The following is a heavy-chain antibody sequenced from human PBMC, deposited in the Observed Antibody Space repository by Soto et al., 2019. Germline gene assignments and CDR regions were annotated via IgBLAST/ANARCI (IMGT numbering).Heavy chain of an antibody. Sequence: QVQLVQSGAEVKKPGSSVKVSCKASGGTFSSYSISWVRQAPGQGLEWMGRIIPILGLANYAKKFQGRVKITANKSTSTVYMNLSSLRSDETAVYSSAYPMNCRGGSCYFSYFDYWGQGTLVTVSS. CDR3: AYPMNCRGGSCYFSYFDY. CDR2: IIPILGLA. J-gene: IGHJ4*02. CDR1: GGTFSSYS. V-gene: IGHV1-69*02. D-gene: IGHD2-15*01.